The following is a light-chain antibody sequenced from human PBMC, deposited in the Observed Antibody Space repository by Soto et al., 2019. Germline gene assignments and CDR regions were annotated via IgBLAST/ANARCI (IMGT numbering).Light chain of an antibody. Sequence: DIQMTQSPSSLSASVGDRVTITCRASQTIHNCLNWYQQKPGKAPKVLIYGTSNLQSGVPSRFSGSESGTDFILTISSLQPEDFATYYCQRIDAALVTFGQGTKVEIK. J-gene: IGKJ1*01. CDR3: QRIDAALVT. CDR2: GTS. CDR1: QTIHNC. V-gene: IGKV1-39*01.